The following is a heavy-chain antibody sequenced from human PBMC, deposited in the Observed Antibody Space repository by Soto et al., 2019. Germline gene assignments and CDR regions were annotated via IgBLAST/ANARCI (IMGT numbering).Heavy chain of an antibody. CDR1: GGKFSSSG. D-gene: IGHD6-13*01. CDR3: ARVEAAGATIRY. Sequence: SEKGSDEACGGKFSSSGISWERQAPGQGLEWMGGIIPIFGTLNYAQKFQGRVTITADESTSTAYMELSSLRSEDTAVYYCARVEAAGATIRYCGQGTLVTVSS. CDR2: IIPIFGTL. V-gene: IGHV1-69*01. J-gene: IGHJ4*02.